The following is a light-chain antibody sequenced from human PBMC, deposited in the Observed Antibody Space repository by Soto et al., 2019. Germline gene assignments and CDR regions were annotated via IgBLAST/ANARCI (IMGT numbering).Light chain of an antibody. CDR2: GAF. CDR1: QSISTK. Sequence: EIVMTQSPATLSMSPGERATLSCRASQSISTKVAWYQQKPGQAPRLLIYGAFTRATGVPARFSGSGSGTEFTLSISSLQSEHFAVYYCQQYNSWPLTFGGGTKVEIK. CDR3: QQYNSWPLT. J-gene: IGKJ4*01. V-gene: IGKV3-15*01.